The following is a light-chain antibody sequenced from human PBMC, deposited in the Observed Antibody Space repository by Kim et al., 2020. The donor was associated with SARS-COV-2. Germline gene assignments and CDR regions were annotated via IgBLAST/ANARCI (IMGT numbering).Light chain of an antibody. CDR3: ASHGGYDYV. CDR2: EVT. Sequence: PGQSVAIACSGIRGDFGSYKYVSWYQQHPGKSPKLIIYEVTKRPSGVPDRFSGSMSGNTASLTVSGLQAEDEADYYCASHGGYDYVFGTGTKVTVL. CDR1: RGDFGSYKY. V-gene: IGLV2-8*01. J-gene: IGLJ1*01.